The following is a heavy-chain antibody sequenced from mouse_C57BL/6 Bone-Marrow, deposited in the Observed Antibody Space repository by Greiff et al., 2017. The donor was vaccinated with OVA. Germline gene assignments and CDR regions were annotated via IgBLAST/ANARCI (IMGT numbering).Heavy chain of an antibody. CDR1: GYTFTDYE. V-gene: IGHV1-15*01. CDR3: TRHPYDDYDVAWFAD. CDR2: IDPETGGT. D-gene: IGHD2-4*01. Sequence: QVQLQQSGAELVRPGASVTLSCKASGYTFTDYEMHWVKQTPVHGLEWIGAIDPETGGTAYHQKFKGTAILTADKSSSSACMEYRSLSSADSAVYYGTRHPYDDYDVAWFADWGKGTLVTVSA. J-gene: IGHJ3*01.